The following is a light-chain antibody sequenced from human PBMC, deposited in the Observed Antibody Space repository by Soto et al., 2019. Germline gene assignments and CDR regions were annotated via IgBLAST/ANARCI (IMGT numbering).Light chain of an antibody. J-gene: IGKJ2*01. V-gene: IGKV3-20*01. Sequence: EIVLTQSPGTLSLSPGERATLSCRASLRVRSSFFAWYQQKPGQAPRLLIYDVSVRATGIPDRFSGSGSGTDLTLTINRLEPEDFAVYYCQQYENSVMYTFGQGTKLEIK. CDR3: QQYENSVMYT. CDR2: DVS. CDR1: LRVRSSF.